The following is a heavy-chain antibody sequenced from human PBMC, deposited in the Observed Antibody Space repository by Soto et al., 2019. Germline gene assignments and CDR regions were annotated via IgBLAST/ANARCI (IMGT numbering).Heavy chain of an antibody. CDR1: GFIFSTYA. CDR2: LSYAGYKT. J-gene: IGHJ4*02. D-gene: IGHD6-25*01. Sequence: GSLRLSCAASGFIFSTYAMHWVRQAPGKGLEWVAILSYAGYKTYFADSVKGRFVISRDNSKNTLYLGLSSLTDEDTAVYYCAKVLSSGAAFDYWGQGTLVTVSS. V-gene: IGHV3-30*18. CDR3: AKVLSSGAAFDY.